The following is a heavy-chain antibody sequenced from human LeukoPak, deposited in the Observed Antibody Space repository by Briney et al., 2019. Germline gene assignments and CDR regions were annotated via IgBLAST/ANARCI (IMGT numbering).Heavy chain of an antibody. V-gene: IGHV1-18*01. Sequence: ASVKVSCKASGYTFTSYGISWVRQAPGQGLEWMGWISAYNGNTNYAQKLQGRVTMTRDTSTSTVYMELSSLRSEDTAVHYCARGGETQRSPGSLYWGQGTLVTVSS. CDR1: GYTFTSYG. CDR3: ARGGETQRSPGSLY. D-gene: IGHD5-24*01. J-gene: IGHJ4*02. CDR2: ISAYNGNT.